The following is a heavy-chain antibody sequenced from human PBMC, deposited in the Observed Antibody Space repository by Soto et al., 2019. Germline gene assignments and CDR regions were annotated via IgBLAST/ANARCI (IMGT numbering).Heavy chain of an antibody. CDR2: ISGSGGNT. CDR1: GFTFSSYA. D-gene: IGHD3-22*01. V-gene: IGHV3-23*01. Sequence: VGSLRLSCAASGFTFSSYAMSWVRQAPGKGLEWVSAISGSGGNTYYADYVKGRFTISRDNSKNTLYLQMNSLRAEDTAVYYCAKAHGKSHYYDSSGYYSSFDYWGQGTLVTVSS. J-gene: IGHJ4*02. CDR3: AKAHGKSHYYDSSGYYSSFDY.